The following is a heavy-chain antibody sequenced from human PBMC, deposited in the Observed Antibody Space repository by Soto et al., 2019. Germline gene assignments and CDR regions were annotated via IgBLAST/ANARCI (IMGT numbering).Heavy chain of an antibody. CDR1: GGSISSSNW. CDR3: ASLKELELRGGGYYYGMDV. V-gene: IGHV4-4*02. D-gene: IGHD1-7*01. CDR2: IYHSGST. Sequence: SETLSLTCAVSGGSISSSNWWSWVRQPPGKGLEWIGEIYHSGSTNYNPSLKSRVTISVDKSKNQFSLKLSSVTAADTAVYYCASLKELELRGGGYYYGMDVWGQGTTVTVSS. J-gene: IGHJ6*02.